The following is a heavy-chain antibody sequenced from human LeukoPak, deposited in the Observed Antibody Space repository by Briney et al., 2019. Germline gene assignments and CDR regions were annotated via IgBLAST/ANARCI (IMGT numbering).Heavy chain of an antibody. D-gene: IGHD3-3*01. V-gene: IGHV3-30*18. CDR2: ISYDGSNK. Sequence: GGSLRLSCAASGFTFSSYGMHWVRQAPGNGLEWVAVISYDGSNKYYADSVKGRFTISRDNSKNTLYLQMNSLRAEDTAVYYCAKDLVDDFWSGYDTGYYYGMDVWGQGTTVTVSS. J-gene: IGHJ6*02. CDR3: AKDLVDDFWSGYDTGYYYGMDV. CDR1: GFTFSSYG.